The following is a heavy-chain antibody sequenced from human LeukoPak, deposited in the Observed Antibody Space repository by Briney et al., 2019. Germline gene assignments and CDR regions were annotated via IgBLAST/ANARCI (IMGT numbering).Heavy chain of an antibody. CDR3: ASPIGGTSWYYFDY. CDR2: IYYSGST. Sequence: PSETLSLTCTVSGGSISSSSYYWGWIRQPPGKGLEWIGSIYYSGSTYYNPSLKSRVTISVDTSKNQFSLKLRTVTAADTAVYYCASPIGGTSWYYFDYWGQGTLVTVSS. V-gene: IGHV4-39*01. J-gene: IGHJ4*02. D-gene: IGHD2-2*01. CDR1: GGSISSSSYY.